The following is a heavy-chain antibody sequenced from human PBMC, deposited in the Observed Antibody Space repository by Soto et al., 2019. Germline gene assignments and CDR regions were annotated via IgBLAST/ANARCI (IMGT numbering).Heavy chain of an antibody. CDR2: ISYDGSNK. V-gene: IGHV3-30-3*01. CDR3: ARARSFDY. Sequence: QVQLVESGGGVVQPGRSLRLSCAASGFTFSSYAMHWVRQAPGKGLEWVAVISYDGSNKYYADSVKGRFTISRDNSKNTLYLQMNSLSAEDTAVYYCARARSFDYWGQGTLVTVSS. CDR1: GFTFSSYA. J-gene: IGHJ4*02.